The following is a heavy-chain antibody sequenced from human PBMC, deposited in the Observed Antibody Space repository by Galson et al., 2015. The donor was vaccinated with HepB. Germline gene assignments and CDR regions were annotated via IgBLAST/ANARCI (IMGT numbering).Heavy chain of an antibody. CDR3: ATDATMVRGIGFYYYGMDV. J-gene: IGHJ6*02. D-gene: IGHD3-10*01. Sequence: SVKVSCKASGYTFIDYYIHWVRQAPGKGLEWMGGFDPEDGETIYAQKFQGRVTMTEDTSTDTAYMELGSLRSEDTAVYYCATDATMVRGIGFYYYGMDVWGQGTTVTVSS. CDR1: GYTFIDYY. V-gene: IGHV1-24*01. CDR2: FDPEDGET.